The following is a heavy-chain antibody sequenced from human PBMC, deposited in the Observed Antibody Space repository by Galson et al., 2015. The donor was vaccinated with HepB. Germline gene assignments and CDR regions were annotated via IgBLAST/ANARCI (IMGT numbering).Heavy chain of an antibody. V-gene: IGHV2-5*04. CDR3: VRSRKLGMTIDN. CDR1: GFSISTSGMA. D-gene: IGHD3-16*01. J-gene: IGHJ4*02. Sequence: PALVKPTHTLTLTCSFSGFSISTSGMAVGWIRQPPGEAPEWLALIYWNDDKRYAPSLKTRLTITRDTSKNQVVLTMANMDPVDTGTYYCVRSRKLGMTIDNWGQGVLVTVSS. CDR2: IYWNDDK.